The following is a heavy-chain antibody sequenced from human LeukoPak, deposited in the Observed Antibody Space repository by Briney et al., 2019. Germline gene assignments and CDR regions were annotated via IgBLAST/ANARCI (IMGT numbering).Heavy chain of an antibody. CDR2: IRYDGSNK. CDR3: ARDSNLIQWLGPVDY. J-gene: IGHJ4*02. CDR1: GFTFSSYG. V-gene: IGHV3-30*02. D-gene: IGHD5-12*01. Sequence: PGGSLRLSCAASGFTFSSYGMHWVRQAPGKGLEWVAFIRYDGSNKYYADSVKGRFTISRDNSKLTLFLQMNSLRADDTAVYYCARDSNLIQWLGPVDYWGQGTLVTVSS.